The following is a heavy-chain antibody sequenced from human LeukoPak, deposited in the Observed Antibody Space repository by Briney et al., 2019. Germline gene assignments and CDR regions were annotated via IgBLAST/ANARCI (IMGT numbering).Heavy chain of an antibody. Sequence: GGSLRLSCAASGFTFNTYAMSWVRQAPGKGLEWVSVISNSGGSTYYADSVKGRFTISRDNSKNTLYLQMNSLRAEDTAVYYCAKDRHGSTPGYMDVWGKGTTVTVSS. CDR1: GFTFNTYA. CDR3: AKDRHGSTPGYMDV. D-gene: IGHD4-23*01. V-gene: IGHV3-23*01. J-gene: IGHJ6*03. CDR2: ISNSGGST.